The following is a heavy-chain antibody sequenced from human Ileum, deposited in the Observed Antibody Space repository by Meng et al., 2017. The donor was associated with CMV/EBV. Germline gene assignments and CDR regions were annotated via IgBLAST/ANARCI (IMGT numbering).Heavy chain of an antibody. J-gene: IGHJ4*02. CDR3: ARGNNTYFDY. D-gene: IGHD1-14*01. V-gene: IGHV1-2*02. Sequence: ASVTVSCKTSGYRFTLYYLHWVRQAPGQGLEWMGWITPDGEGTTYAQRFQGRVTMTRDTSVTTAYMEFSRLTSDDTAVYYCARGNNTYFDYWGQGALVTVSS. CDR1: GYRFTLYY. CDR2: ITPDGEGT.